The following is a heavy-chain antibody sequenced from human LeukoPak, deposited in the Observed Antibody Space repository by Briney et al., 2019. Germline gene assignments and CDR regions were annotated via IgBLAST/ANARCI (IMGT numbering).Heavy chain of an antibody. V-gene: IGHV3-9*01. CDR3: AKDSGYSSSFFDAFDI. CDR2: ISWNSGSI. J-gene: IGHJ3*02. D-gene: IGHD6-13*01. CDR1: GFTFDDYA. Sequence: GGSLRLSCAASGFTFDDYAMHWVRQAPGKGLEWVSGISWNSGSIGYADSVKGRFTISRDNAKNSLYLQMNSLRAEDTALYYCAKDSGYSSSFFDAFDIWGQGTMVTVSS.